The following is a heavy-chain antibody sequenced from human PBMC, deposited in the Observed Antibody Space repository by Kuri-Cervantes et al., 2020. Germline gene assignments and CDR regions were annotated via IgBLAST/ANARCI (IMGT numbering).Heavy chain of an antibody. CDR1: GGPISSYY. CDR2: IYYSGST. V-gene: IGHV4-59*13. CDR3: ARGGFDLLSLHFDY. Sequence: SETLSLTCTVSGGPISSYYWSWIRQPPGKGLEWIGYIYYSGSTNYNPSLKSRVTISVDTSKNQFSLKLSSVTAADTAVYYCARGGFDLLSLHFDYWGQGTLVTVSS. J-gene: IGHJ4*02. D-gene: IGHD3-10*01.